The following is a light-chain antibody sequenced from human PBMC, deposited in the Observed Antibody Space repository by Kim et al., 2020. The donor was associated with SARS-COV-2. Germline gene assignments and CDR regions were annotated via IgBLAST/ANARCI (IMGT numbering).Light chain of an antibody. Sequence: IVLTQSPGTLSLSPGERATLSCRASQSVSNNYLAWYQQKPGQAPRLLVYGASSWATGIPDRFSGSGSGTDFTLTISRLEPEDFAVYYCQQYGSSPYTFGQGTKLEI. V-gene: IGKV3-20*01. CDR3: QQYGSSPYT. J-gene: IGKJ2*01. CDR2: GAS. CDR1: QSVSNNY.